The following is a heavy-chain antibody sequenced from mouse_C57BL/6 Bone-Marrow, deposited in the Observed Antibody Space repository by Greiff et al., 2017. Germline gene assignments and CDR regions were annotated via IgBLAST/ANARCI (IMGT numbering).Heavy chain of an antibody. CDR2: IYPGSGST. CDR1: GYTFTSYW. Sequence: VQLQQPGAELVKPGASVKMSCKASGYTFTSYWITWVKQRPGQGLEWIGDIYPGSGSTNYNEKFKSKATLTVDTSSSTAYMQLSSLTSEDSAVYYCNKFITTVVANDAMDYWGQGTSVTVSS. V-gene: IGHV1-55*01. CDR3: NKFITTVVANDAMDY. D-gene: IGHD1-1*01. J-gene: IGHJ4*01.